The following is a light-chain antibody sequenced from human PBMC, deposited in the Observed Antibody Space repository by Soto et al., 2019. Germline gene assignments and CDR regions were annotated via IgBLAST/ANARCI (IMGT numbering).Light chain of an antibody. Sequence: EIVMTQSPATLSVSPGERATLSCRASQSVGTNLAWYQQKPGQAPRLLIFGTSTRATGIPARFSGSGSGTAFTLTISRVQSDDFAVYYCQQYTNRPPWTFGQGTKVDMK. CDR3: QQYTNRPPWT. V-gene: IGKV3-15*01. J-gene: IGKJ1*01. CDR2: GTS. CDR1: QSVGTN.